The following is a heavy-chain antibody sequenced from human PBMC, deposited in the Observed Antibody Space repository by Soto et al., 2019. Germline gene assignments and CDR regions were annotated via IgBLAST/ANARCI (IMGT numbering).Heavy chain of an antibody. Sequence: VSVKVPRNLSGYTFTSYGISWVRQAAEQGHEWMGWISAYNGNTNYPQKFQGRVTMTTDTSTSTAYMELRSLRSDDTAVYYCARQKYYYDTSGYFMPDYWGQGTQVTVSS. V-gene: IGHV1-18*04. D-gene: IGHD3-22*01. J-gene: IGHJ4*02. CDR3: ARQKYYYDTSGYFMPDY. CDR2: ISAYNGNT. CDR1: GYTFTSYG.